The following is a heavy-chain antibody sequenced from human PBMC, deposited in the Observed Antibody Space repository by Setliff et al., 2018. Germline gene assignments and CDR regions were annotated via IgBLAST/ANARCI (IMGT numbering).Heavy chain of an antibody. D-gene: IGHD3-22*01. V-gene: IGHV3-74*01. Sequence: GGSLRLSCAASGLTFTSKWMHWVRQAPGKGLVWVSRINGDGSITSYADSVRGRFTISRDNANHTLYLQMNSLRADDTAVYYCARLALTGYDSSGYYYALDYYYYMDVWDKGTTVTVSS. CDR3: ARLALTGYDSSGYYYALDYYYYMDV. CDR2: INGDGSIT. CDR1: GLTFTSKW. J-gene: IGHJ6*03.